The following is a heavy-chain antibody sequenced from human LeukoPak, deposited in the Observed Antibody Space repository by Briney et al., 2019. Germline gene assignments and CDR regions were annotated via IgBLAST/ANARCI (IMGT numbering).Heavy chain of an antibody. V-gene: IGHV4-39*01. CDR3: ARSKWLRSPFDY. Sequence: SETLSLTCTVSGGSISSSSYYWGWVRQTPGKGLEWIGSIYYSGNTYYSPSLKSRVTISIDTSKTQFSLKLSSVTAADTAVYYCARSKWLRSPFDYWGQGTLVTVSS. CDR1: GGSISSSSYY. CDR2: IYYSGNT. D-gene: IGHD5-12*01. J-gene: IGHJ4*02.